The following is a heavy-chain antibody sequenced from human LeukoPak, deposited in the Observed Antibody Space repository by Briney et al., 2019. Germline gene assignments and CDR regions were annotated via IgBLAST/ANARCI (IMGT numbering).Heavy chain of an antibody. Sequence: SETLSLTCTVSGGSISSSSYYWGWIRQPPGKELEWIGSIYYSGSTYYNPSLKSRVTISVDTSKNQFSLKLSSVTAADTAVYYCARAPENWFDPWGQGTLVTVSS. V-gene: IGHV4-39*07. CDR3: ARAPENWFDP. J-gene: IGHJ5*02. CDR1: GGSISSSSYY. CDR2: IYYSGST.